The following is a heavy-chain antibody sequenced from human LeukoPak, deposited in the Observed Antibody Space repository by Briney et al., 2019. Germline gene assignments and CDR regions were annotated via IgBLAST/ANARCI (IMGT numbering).Heavy chain of an antibody. CDR3: ARDIAVAGSDY. D-gene: IGHD6-19*01. CDR1: GFTFSSYS. J-gene: IGHJ4*02. Sequence: GGSLRLSCAASGFTFSSYSMNWVRQAPGKGLEWVSSISSSSSYIYYADSVKGRFTIFRDNAKNSLYLQMNSLRAEDTAVYYCARDIAVAGSDYWGQGTLVTVSS. V-gene: IGHV3-21*01. CDR2: ISSSSSYI.